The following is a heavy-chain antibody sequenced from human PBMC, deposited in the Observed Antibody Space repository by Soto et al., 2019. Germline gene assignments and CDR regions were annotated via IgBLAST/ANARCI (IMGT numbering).Heavy chain of an antibody. CDR1: GHTSTGYY. Sequence: ASVKASCKXSGHTSTGYYMPWAPQAPGQGLEWMGWINPNSGGTNYGQKFQGRVTMTRDTSISTAYMELSRLRSDDTAVYYCAGEEYSSSSRYCMDVWGQGTTVTVCS. CDR2: INPNSGGT. CDR3: AGEEYSSSSRYCMDV. J-gene: IGHJ6*02. D-gene: IGHD6-6*01. V-gene: IGHV1-2*02.